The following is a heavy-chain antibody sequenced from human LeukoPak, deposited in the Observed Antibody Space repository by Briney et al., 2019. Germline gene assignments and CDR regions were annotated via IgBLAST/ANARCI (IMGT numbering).Heavy chain of an antibody. CDR1: GDSVSSNSAA. CDR2: TYHRSKWYN. J-gene: IGHJ4*02. CDR3: ARLWSFSGWYLDDY. Sequence: TSQTLSLTCAISGDSVSSNSAAWNWIRQSPSRGLEWLGRTYHRSKWYNEYAVSVKSRITINPDTSKNQFSLRLSSVTVADTAVYYCARLWSFSGWYLDDYWGQGTLVTVSS. V-gene: IGHV6-1*01. D-gene: IGHD6-19*01.